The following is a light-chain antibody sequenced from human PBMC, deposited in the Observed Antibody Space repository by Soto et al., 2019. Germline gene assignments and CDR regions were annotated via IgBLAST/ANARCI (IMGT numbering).Light chain of an antibody. Sequence: QSVLTQPPSASGTPGQRVTISCSGSSSNIGSNTVDWYQQLPGTAPKLLIYNNNQRPSGVPVRFSGSKSGTPSSLAISGLQSEDEADYYCATWVDRLNGDVFGTGTKVTVL. V-gene: IGLV1-44*01. CDR3: ATWVDRLNGDV. CDR1: SSNIGSNT. J-gene: IGLJ1*01. CDR2: NNN.